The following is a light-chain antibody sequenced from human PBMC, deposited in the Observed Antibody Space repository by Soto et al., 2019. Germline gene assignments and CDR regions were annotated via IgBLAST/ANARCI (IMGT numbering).Light chain of an antibody. V-gene: IGKV1-5*01. CDR2: DTS. CDR3: QQYASFWT. Sequence: DIQMTQSPSTLSASVGDRVTITCRARESVSRWLAWYQQKPGKAPKVLIFDTSSLESGVPSRFSGSGSGTEFTLTISSLQPEDFATYYCQQYASFWTFGQGTKVEIK. CDR1: ESVSRW. J-gene: IGKJ1*01.